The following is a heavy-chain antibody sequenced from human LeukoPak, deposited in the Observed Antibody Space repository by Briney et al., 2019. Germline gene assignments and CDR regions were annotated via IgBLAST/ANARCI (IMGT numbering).Heavy chain of an antibody. Sequence: SETLSLTCAVSGGSISGYYWSWIRQAPGQGLEWVGYIYYGGRNNYNPSLESRVTISVDTSKNQFSLKLSSVTAADTAVYYCARVVLGDSSSFTIFGVAHGAFDYWGQGTLVTVSS. D-gene: IGHD3-3*01. CDR2: IYYGGRN. V-gene: IGHV4-59*01. CDR1: GGSISGYY. J-gene: IGHJ4*02. CDR3: ARVVLGDSSSFTIFGVAHGAFDY.